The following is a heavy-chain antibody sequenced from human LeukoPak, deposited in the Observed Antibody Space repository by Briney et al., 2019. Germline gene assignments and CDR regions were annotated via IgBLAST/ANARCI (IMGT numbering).Heavy chain of an antibody. D-gene: IGHD6-6*01. CDR3: ARAGKEYSSSSGDY. V-gene: IGHV1-69*05. CDR2: IIPIFGTA. J-gene: IGHJ4*02. Sequence: ASVKVSCKASGGTFSSYGISWVLQAPGQGLEWMGRIIPIFGTANYAQKFQGRVTITTDESTSTAYMELSSLRSEDTAVYYCARAGKEYSSSSGDYWGQGTLVTVSS. CDR1: GGTFSSYG.